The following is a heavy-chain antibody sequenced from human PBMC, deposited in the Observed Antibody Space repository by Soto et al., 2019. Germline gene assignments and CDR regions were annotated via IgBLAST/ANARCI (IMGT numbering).Heavy chain of an antibody. J-gene: IGHJ4*02. CDR1: GGSFSGYY. D-gene: IGHD6-6*01. V-gene: IGHV4-34*01. CDR2: INHSGST. Sequence: PSETLSLTCAVYGGSFSGYYWSWIRQPPGKGLEWIGEINHSGSTNYNPSLESRVTISVDTSKNQFSLKLSSVTAADTSLYYCARSPGIAARGGYYFDYWGQGTLVTVSS. CDR3: ARSPGIAARGGYYFDY.